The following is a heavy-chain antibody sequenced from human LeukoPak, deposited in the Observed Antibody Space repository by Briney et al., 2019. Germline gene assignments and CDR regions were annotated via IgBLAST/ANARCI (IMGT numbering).Heavy chain of an antibody. CDR1: GFTFTTSW. J-gene: IGHJ4*02. CDR3: ARDRAFKAFDY. CDR2: ITPNASET. V-gene: IGHV3-7*01. Sequence: GGSLRLSCSASGFTFTTSWMNWVRQAPGKGLEWLASITPNASETYYVDSVRGRFTISRDDDKNSVYLKMNSLRAEDTAVYFCARDRAFKAFDYWGQGNLVSVSS.